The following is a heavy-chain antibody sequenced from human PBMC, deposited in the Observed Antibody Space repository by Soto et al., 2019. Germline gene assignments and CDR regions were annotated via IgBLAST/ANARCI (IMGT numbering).Heavy chain of an antibody. V-gene: IGHV4-4*03. J-gene: IGHJ6*02. CDR2: IYHSGGT. Sequence: PPETLSLTCAVSGGSISSSNWWSWVRQPPGKGLEWIGEIYHSGGTNYNPSLKSRVTISVDKSKNQFSLKLSSVTAADTAVYYCARHSQTVDDYGDYYYYGMDVWGQGTTVTVAS. CDR1: GGSISSSNW. D-gene: IGHD4-17*01. CDR3: ARHSQTVDDYGDYYYYGMDV.